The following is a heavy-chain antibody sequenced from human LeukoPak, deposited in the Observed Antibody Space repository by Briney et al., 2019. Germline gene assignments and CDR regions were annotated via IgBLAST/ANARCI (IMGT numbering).Heavy chain of an antibody. CDR2: INSDGSST. J-gene: IGHJ4*02. Sequence: GGSLRLSCAASGFTFSSYWMHWVRQAPGKGLVWVSRINSDGSSTSYADPVKGRFTISRDNAKNTLYLQMNSLRAEDTAVYYCARDPTTDYGGNSDYWGQGTLVTVSS. CDR3: ARDPTTDYGGNSDY. CDR1: GFTFSSYW. D-gene: IGHD4-17*01. V-gene: IGHV3-74*01.